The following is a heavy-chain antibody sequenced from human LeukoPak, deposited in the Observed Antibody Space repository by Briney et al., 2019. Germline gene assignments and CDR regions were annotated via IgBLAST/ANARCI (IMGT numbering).Heavy chain of an antibody. V-gene: IGHV4-4*02. CDR1: GGSITSTNW. CDR2: ISLSGLT. D-gene: IGHD2-8*01. Sequence: KPSETLSLTCGVSGGSITSTNWWSWVRPPPGQGLEWIGEISLSGLTNYNPSPKSRVTMALDKSKNHLSLNLTSVTAADTAVYYCSRENGAFSPFGYWGQGTLVTVPS. J-gene: IGHJ4*02. CDR3: SRENGAFSPFGY.